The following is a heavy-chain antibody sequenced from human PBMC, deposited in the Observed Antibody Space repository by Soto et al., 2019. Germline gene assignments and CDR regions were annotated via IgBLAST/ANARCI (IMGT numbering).Heavy chain of an antibody. CDR1: GYTFTGYY. Sequence: ASVKVSCKASGYTFTGYYMHWVRQAPGQGLEWMGWINPNSGGTNYAQKFQGWVTMTRDTSISTAYMELSRLRSDDTAVYYCARELEDIVVVPAAMRRGTWFDPWGQGTLVTVSS. V-gene: IGHV1-2*04. CDR3: ARELEDIVVVPAAMRRGTWFDP. J-gene: IGHJ5*02. CDR2: INPNSGGT. D-gene: IGHD2-2*01.